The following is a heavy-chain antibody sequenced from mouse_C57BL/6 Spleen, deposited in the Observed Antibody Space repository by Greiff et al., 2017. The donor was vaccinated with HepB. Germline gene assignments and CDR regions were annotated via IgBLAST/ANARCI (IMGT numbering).Heavy chain of an antibody. Sequence: EVKLMESGPGLVKPSQSLSLTCSVTGYSITSGYYWNWIRQFPGNKLEWMGYISYDGSNNYNPSLKNRISITRDTSKNQFFLKLNSVTTEDTATYYCAHYYGSSSYAMDYWGQGTSVTVSS. J-gene: IGHJ4*01. V-gene: IGHV3-6*01. CDR1: GYSITSGYY. CDR2: ISYDGSN. CDR3: AHYYGSSSYAMDY. D-gene: IGHD1-1*01.